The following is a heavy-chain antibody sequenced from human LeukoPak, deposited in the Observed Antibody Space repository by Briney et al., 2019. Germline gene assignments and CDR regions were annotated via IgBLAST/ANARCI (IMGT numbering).Heavy chain of an antibody. CDR2: ISSNGGST. Sequence: PGGSLRLSCAASGFTFSSYAMHWVRQAPGKGLEYVSAISSNGGSTYYANSVKGRFTITRDSSKNTLYLQMGSLRAEDMAVYYCASHVAATDYYYGMDVWGQGTTVTVSS. CDR3: ASHVAATDYYYGMDV. CDR1: GFTFSSYA. V-gene: IGHV3-64*01. J-gene: IGHJ6*02. D-gene: IGHD2-15*01.